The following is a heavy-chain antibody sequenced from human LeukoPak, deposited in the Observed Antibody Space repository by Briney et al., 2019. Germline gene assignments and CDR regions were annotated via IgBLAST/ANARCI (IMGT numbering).Heavy chain of an antibody. CDR3: ARGPNYYYDTSGKGAFDI. D-gene: IGHD3-22*01. V-gene: IGHV1-46*01. CDR1: GYTFTSYY. Sequence: ASVKVSCKASGYTFTSYYMHWVRQAPGQGLEWMGIINPSGGSTSYAQKFQGRVTMTRDTSTSTVYMELSSLRSEDTAVYYCARGPNYYYDTSGKGAFDIWGQGTMVTVSS. CDR2: INPSGGST. J-gene: IGHJ3*02.